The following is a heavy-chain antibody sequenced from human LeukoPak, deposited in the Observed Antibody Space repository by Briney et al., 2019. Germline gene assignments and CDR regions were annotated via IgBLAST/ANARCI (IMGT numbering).Heavy chain of an antibody. CDR2: IYYIGSTIVST. V-gene: IGHV4-59*01. Sequence: SETLSLTCTVFGGSISSYYWSWIRQPPGKGLEWIGYIYYIGSTIVSTNYNPSLKSRVTVSGDTSKNQFSLKLSSVTAADTAVYYCARGYSSNWYLGYWGQGTLVTVSS. J-gene: IGHJ4*02. D-gene: IGHD6-13*01. CDR1: GGSISSYY. CDR3: ARGYSSNWYLGY.